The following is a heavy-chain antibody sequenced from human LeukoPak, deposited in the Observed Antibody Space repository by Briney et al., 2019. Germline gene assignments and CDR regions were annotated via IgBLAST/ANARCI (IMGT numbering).Heavy chain of an antibody. CDR1: GGSISSSSYY. J-gene: IGHJ5*02. CDR2: IYYSGIT. CDR3: ARRGRYCSGGSCFIGLFDP. Sequence: PSETLSLTCAVSGGSISSSSYYWGWIRQPPGKGLEWIGSIYYSGITYYNPSLKSRVTISVDTSKNQLSLKLSSVTAADTAVYYCARRGRYCSGGSCFIGLFDPWGQGTLVTVSS. V-gene: IGHV4-39*01. D-gene: IGHD2-15*01.